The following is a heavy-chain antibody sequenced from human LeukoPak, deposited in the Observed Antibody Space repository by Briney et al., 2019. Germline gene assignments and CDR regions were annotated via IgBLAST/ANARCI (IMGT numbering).Heavy chain of an antibody. CDR2: IYHSGST. Sequence: SETLSLTCAVSGYSLSSGYYWGWIRQPPGKGLEWIGSIYHSGSTYYNPSLKSRVTISVDTSKNQFSLKLTSVTAADTAVYYCARRGSGYCIDYWGQGTLVTVSS. CDR3: ARRGSGYCIDY. V-gene: IGHV4-38-2*01. D-gene: IGHD3-3*01. J-gene: IGHJ4*02. CDR1: GYSLSSGYY.